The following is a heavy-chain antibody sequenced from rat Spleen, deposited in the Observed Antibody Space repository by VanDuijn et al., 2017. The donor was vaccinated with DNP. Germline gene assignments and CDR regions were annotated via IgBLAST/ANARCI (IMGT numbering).Heavy chain of an antibody. Sequence: EVKLVESGGGLVQPGRTLKLSCAASGFNFNDYWMGWVRQAPGKGLEWIGQINKDSSTIHYIPSLKEKITISRDNAQNTLYLQMSKLGSEDTAIYYCAKGPNYGGWSDYFDYWGQGVMVTVSS. CDR2: INKDSSTI. CDR1: GFNFNDYW. V-gene: IGHV4-2*01. CDR3: AKGPNYGGWSDYFDY. J-gene: IGHJ2*01. D-gene: IGHD1-11*01.